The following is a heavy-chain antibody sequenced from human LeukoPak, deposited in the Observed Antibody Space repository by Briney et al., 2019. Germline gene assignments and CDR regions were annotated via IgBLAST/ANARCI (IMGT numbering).Heavy chain of an antibody. CDR1: GFTFSTYA. J-gene: IGHJ3*02. CDR2: ISDSGGTT. CDR3: AKNRWAARIIIDAFDI. D-gene: IGHD6-6*01. Sequence: GGSLRLSCAASGFTFSTYAMSWVRQAPGKGLEWVSGISDSGGTTYYADSVKGRFTISRDNSKNTLYLQMNSLRAEDTAVYYCAKNRWAARIIIDAFDIWGQGTMVTVSS. V-gene: IGHV3-23*01.